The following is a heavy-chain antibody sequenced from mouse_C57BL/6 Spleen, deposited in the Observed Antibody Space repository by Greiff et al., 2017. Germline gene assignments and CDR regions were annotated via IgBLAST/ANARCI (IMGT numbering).Heavy chain of an antibody. J-gene: IGHJ1*03. V-gene: IGHV1-26*01. CDR2: INPNNGGT. CDR3: ARPAYYGSSHWYFDV. Sequence: VQLQQSGPELVKPGASVKISCKASGYTFTDYYMNWVKQSHGKSLEWIGDINPNNGGTSYNQTFKGKATLTVDKSSSTDYMELRSLTSEDSAVYYCARPAYYGSSHWYFDVWGTGTTVTVSS. D-gene: IGHD1-1*01. CDR1: GYTFTDYY.